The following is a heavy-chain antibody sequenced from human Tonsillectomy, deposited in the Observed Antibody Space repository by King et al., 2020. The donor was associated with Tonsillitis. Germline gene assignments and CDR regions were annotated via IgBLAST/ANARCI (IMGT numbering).Heavy chain of an antibody. CDR1: GGSISGYY. CDR2: IYFSGTT. V-gene: IGHV4-59*01. J-gene: IGHJ4*02. D-gene: IGHD3-10*01. Sequence: VQLQESGPGLVKPSATLSLTCTVSGGSISGYYWSWIRQAPGKGPEWIGYIYFSGTTHYNPSLRSRVTISIDTSKSQFSLNLKSVTAADTAVYYCARDFGMGTYYNRPLYYWGQGTLVTVSS. CDR3: ARDFGMGTYYNRPLYY.